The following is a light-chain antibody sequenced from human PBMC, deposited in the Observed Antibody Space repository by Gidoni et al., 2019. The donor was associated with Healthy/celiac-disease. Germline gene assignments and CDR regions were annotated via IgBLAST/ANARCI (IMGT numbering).Light chain of an antibody. CDR2: DAS. Sequence: DIVLTQSPATLSLSPGERATLSCRASQSVSSYLAWYQQKPGQAPRLLIYDASNRSTGIPARFIGSGSGTVFTLTISSLEPEDFAVYYCQHRSNWPPITFGQGTRLEIK. CDR3: QHRSNWPPIT. CDR1: QSVSSY. J-gene: IGKJ5*01. V-gene: IGKV3-11*01.